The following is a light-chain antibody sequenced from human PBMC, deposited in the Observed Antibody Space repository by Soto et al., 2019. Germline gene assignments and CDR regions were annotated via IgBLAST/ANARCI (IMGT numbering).Light chain of an antibody. CDR2: DAS. V-gene: IGKV3D-20*02. CDR3: QQRHMWPIT. CDR1: QSVSSSY. Sequence: DIVFTQSPGPLSLSPGERATLSCRASQSVSSSYLAWYQQKPGQAPRLLIYDASNRATGIPARFSGSGSGTDFTLTISSLEPEDSAVYYCQQRHMWPITFGQGTRLEIK. J-gene: IGKJ5*01.